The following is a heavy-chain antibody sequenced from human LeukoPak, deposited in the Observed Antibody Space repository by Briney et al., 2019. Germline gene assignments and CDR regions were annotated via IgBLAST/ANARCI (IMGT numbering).Heavy chain of an antibody. Sequence: GGSLRLSCAASGFTFSSYAMSWVRQAPGKGLEWVSAISGSGGSTYYADSVKGRFTISRDNSKNTLYLQMNSLRAEDTAIYYCAKYDDGDYTPPCDYWGQGTLVTVSS. CDR2: ISGSGGST. J-gene: IGHJ4*02. V-gene: IGHV3-23*01. D-gene: IGHD4-17*01. CDR3: AKYDDGDYTPPCDY. CDR1: GFTFSSYA.